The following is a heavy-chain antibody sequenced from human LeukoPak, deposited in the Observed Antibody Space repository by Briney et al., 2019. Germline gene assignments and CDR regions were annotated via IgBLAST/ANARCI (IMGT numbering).Heavy chain of an antibody. D-gene: IGHD2-2*01. V-gene: IGHV4-39*07. J-gene: IGHJ4*02. CDR1: GGSISSSSYY. CDR3: ARVKKDQIIDY. CDR2: IYYSGST. Sequence: PSETLSLTCTVSGGSISSSSYYWGWIRQPPGKGLEWIGSIYYSGSTYYNPSLKSRVTISVDTSKNQFSLKLSSVTAADTAVYYCARVKKDQIIDYWGQGTLVTVSS.